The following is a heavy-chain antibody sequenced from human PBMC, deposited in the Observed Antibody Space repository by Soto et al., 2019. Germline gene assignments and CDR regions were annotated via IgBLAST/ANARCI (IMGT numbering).Heavy chain of an antibody. J-gene: IGHJ5*02. V-gene: IGHV3-11*06. CDR3: VRGGGVGRFDP. CDR2: ISPGSRYP. CDR1: GFTFGDSY. D-gene: IGHD2-8*02. Sequence: GGSLRLFCAGSGFTFGDSYMSWIRQAPGKGLEWLSYISPGSRYPAYADSVKGRFTISRDNAKRSLYLQMMSLTAEDTAIYYCVRGGGVGRFDPCGEGPMATVCS.